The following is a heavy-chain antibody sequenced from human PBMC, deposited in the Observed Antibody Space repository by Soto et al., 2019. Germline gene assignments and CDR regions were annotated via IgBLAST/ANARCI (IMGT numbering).Heavy chain of an antibody. D-gene: IGHD3-22*01. CDR2: ISGSGGSK. CDR1: GYTFSSYA. CDR3: AKASVSTTPFFDY. J-gene: IGHJ4*02. V-gene: IGHV3-23*01. Sequence: EVQLLESGGGLVQPGGSLRLSCASSGYTFSSYAMSWVRPATGKGLEWVSAISGSGGSKYYADSVQGRFTISRDNTKNALYQQMNSLRAEGTVVYYCAKASVSTTPFFDYWAQGTLVTVSS.